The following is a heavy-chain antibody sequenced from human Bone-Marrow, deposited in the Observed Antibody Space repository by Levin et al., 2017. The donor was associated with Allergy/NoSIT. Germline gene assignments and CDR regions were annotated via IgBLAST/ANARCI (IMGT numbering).Heavy chain of an antibody. D-gene: IGHD3-10*01. J-gene: IGHJ4*02. CDR3: ARHVGSGGLFDY. CDR1: GGSISSSSYY. Sequence: GSLRLSCTVSGGSISSSSYYWGWIRQPPGKGLEWIGSIYYSGSTYYNPSLKSRVTISVDTSKNQFSLKLSSVTAADTAVYYCARHVGSGGLFDYWGQGTLVTVSS. CDR2: IYYSGST. V-gene: IGHV4-39*01.